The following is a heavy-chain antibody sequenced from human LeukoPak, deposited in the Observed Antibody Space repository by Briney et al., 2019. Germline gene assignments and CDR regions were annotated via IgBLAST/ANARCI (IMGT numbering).Heavy chain of an antibody. CDR1: GYTFTSYY. CDR3: ARDTATGDAFDI. D-gene: IGHD6-25*01. V-gene: IGHV1-46*01. CDR2: INPSGGST. J-gene: IGHJ3*02. Sequence: ASVKVSCKASGYTFTSYYMHWVRQAPGQGLEWMGIINPSGGSTSYAQKFQGRVTMTRDTSTSTVYMELSSLRSEDTAVYCCARDTATGDAFDIWGQGTMVTVSS.